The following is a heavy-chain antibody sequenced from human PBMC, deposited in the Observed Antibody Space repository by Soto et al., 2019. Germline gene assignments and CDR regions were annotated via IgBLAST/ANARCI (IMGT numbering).Heavy chain of an antibody. CDR3: GRAGTVQVSSAMDA. J-gene: IGHJ6*02. CDR2: IYHSGST. Sequence: PSETLSLTCTVSGGSIGGDSWSWIRQSPGKGLDFIGYIYHSGSTNYNPSLKSRGTISMDTSKNQFSLRLSSVTGADTAVYYCGRAGTVQVSSAMDAWAQGTRVTVS. D-gene: IGHD1-1*01. CDR1: GGSIGGDS. V-gene: IGHV4-59*01.